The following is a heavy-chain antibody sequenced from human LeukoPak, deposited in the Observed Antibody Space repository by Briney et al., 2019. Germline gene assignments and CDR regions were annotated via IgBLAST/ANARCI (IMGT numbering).Heavy chain of an antibody. D-gene: IGHD3-10*01. J-gene: IGHJ4*02. CDR1: GFTFSSYA. V-gene: IGHV3-23*01. CDR2: ISGSGGST. Sequence: PGGSLRLSCAASGFTFSSYAMSWVRQAPGKGLEWVSAISGSGGSTYYADSVKGRFTISRDNSKNTLYLQMDSLRAEDTAVYYCAKRATYYYGSGSYYPFDYWGQGTLVTVSS. CDR3: AKRATYYYGSGSYYPFDY.